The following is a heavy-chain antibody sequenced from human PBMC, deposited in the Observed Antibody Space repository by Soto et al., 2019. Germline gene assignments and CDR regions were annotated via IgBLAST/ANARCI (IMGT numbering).Heavy chain of an antibody. Sequence: GASVKVSCKASGGTFSSYAISWVRQAPGQGLEWMGGIIPIFGTANYAQKFQGRVTITADESTSTAYMELSRLRSDDTALYYCARGQLGHKYYFDYWGQGTLVTVSS. V-gene: IGHV1-69*13. CDR3: ARGQLGHKYYFDY. CDR2: IIPIFGTA. D-gene: IGHD1-1*01. J-gene: IGHJ4*02. CDR1: GGTFSSYA.